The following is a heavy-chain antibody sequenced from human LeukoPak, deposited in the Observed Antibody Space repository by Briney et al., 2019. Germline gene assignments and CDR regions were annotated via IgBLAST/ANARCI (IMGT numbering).Heavy chain of an antibody. J-gene: IGHJ4*02. CDR2: INHSGST. D-gene: IGHD4-17*01. Sequence: PSETLSLTCAVYGGSFSGYYWSWIRQPPGKGLEWIGEINHSGSTNYNPSLKSRVTISVDTSKNQFSLKLSSVTAADTAVYYCARGHPTQAHYGDPDYWGQGTLVTVSS. CDR1: GGSFSGYY. V-gene: IGHV4-34*01. CDR3: ARGHPTQAHYGDPDY.